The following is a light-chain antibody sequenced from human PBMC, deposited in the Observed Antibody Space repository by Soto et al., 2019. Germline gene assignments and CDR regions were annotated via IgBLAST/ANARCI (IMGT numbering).Light chain of an antibody. V-gene: IGLV2-23*01. CDR1: SRDVGSYDL. Sequence: QSVLTQPACVSGPPGQSIVISCNGSSRDVGSYDLVSWYLQYPGKAPKVIIFEGTKRPSGVSDRFSGSKSGNTASLTISGLQTEDEADYYCCSYAGSRTYVFGPGTKVTVL. CDR2: EGT. J-gene: IGLJ1*01. CDR3: CSYAGSRTYV.